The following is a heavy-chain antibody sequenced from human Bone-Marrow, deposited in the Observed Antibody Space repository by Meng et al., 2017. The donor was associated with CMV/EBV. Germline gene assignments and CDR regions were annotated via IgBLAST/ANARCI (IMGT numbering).Heavy chain of an antibody. Sequence: ASVKVSCKASGYTFTHYYMHWVRQAPGQGLEWMGWINPKSGATESAQKFQGRVTMTRDTSISTAYMELSRLRSDDTAVYYCARDRKVVVALTPTLRRYGMDVWGQGTTVTVSS. J-gene: IGHJ6*02. D-gene: IGHD2-15*01. CDR2: INPKSGAT. V-gene: IGHV1-2*02. CDR1: GYTFTHYY. CDR3: ARDRKVVVALTPTLRRYGMDV.